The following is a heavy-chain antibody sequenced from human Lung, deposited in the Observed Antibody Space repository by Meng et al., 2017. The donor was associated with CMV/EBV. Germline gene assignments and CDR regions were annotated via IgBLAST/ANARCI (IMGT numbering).Heavy chain of an antibody. J-gene: IGHJ4*02. Sequence: GEXXKISCSASGFTFSDAGLHWVRQASGRGLEWIGRIRNRANSHATAYVASVKGRFTISRDDSKNTMYLHMNSLKTDDTAVYYCSRGDSNGPLYWGPGTXVNGAS. CDR3: SRGDSNGPLY. CDR2: IRNRANSHAT. V-gene: IGHV3-73*01. CDR1: GFTFSDAG. D-gene: IGHD3-22*01.